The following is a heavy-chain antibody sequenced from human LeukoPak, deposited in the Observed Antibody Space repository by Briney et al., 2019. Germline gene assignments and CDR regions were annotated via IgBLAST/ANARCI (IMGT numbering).Heavy chain of an antibody. CDR3: ARDYTAMVKLDY. D-gene: IGHD5-18*01. CDR2: ISYDGSNK. Sequence: PGRSLRLSCAASGFTFSSCAMHWVRQAPGKGLEWVAVISYDGSNKYYADSVKGRFTISRDNSKNTLYLQMNSLRAEDTAVYYCARDYTAMVKLDYWGQGTLVTVSS. J-gene: IGHJ4*02. CDR1: GFTFSSCA. V-gene: IGHV3-30-3*01.